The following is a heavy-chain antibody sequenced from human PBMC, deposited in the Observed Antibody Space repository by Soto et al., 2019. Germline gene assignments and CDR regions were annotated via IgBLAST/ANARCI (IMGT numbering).Heavy chain of an antibody. CDR3: ARKGGRMMARGHAFDI. J-gene: IGHJ3*02. D-gene: IGHD3-10*01. V-gene: IGHV5-51*01. Sequence: PGESLKISCKGSGYSFTSYWIGWVRQMPGKGLEWMGIIYPGDSDTRYSPSFQGQVTISADKSISTAYLQWSSLKASDTPMYYCARKGGRMMARGHAFDIWGQGTMVTVSS. CDR1: GYSFTSYW. CDR2: IYPGDSDT.